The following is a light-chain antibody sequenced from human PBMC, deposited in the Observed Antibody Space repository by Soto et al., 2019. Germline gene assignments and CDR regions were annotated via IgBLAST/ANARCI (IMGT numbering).Light chain of an antibody. CDR2: DAS. CDR3: QQFSSYPLT. CDR1: QSVSSSY. V-gene: IGKV3-20*01. Sequence: EIVLTQSPGTLSLSPGERATLSCRASQSVSSSYLAWYQQKPGQAPRLLIYDASSRATGIPDRFSGGGSGTDFTLTISRLEPEDFAVYYCQQFSSYPLTFGRGTKVDIK. J-gene: IGKJ4*01.